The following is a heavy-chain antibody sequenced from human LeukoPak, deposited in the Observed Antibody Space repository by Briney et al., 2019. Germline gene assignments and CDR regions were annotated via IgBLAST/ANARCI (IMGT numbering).Heavy chain of an antibody. J-gene: IGHJ4*02. CDR3: ARVGDYYDSSGYPRYYFDY. Sequence: PSETLSLTCTVSGGSISSYHWSWIRQPPGKGLAWIGYIYYSGSTNYNPSLKSRVTISVDTSKNQFSLKLSSVTAADTAVYYCARVGDYYDSSGYPRYYFDYWGQGTLVTVSS. D-gene: IGHD3-22*01. V-gene: IGHV4-59*01. CDR2: IYYSGST. CDR1: GGSISSYH.